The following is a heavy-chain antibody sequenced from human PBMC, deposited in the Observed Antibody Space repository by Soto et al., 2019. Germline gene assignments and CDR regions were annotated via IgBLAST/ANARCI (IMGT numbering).Heavy chain of an antibody. V-gene: IGHV1-46*01. D-gene: IGHD2-15*01. CDR2: INPSGGST. CDR3: ALGGYCSGGSCSPPYYYYYGMDV. CDR1: GYTFTSYY. Sequence: ASVKVSCKASGYTFTSYYMHWVRQAPGQGLEWMGIINPSGGSTSYAQKFQGRVTMTRDTSTSTVYMELSSLRSEDTAVYYCALGGYCSGGSCSPPYYYYYGMDVWGQGTTVTVS. J-gene: IGHJ6*02.